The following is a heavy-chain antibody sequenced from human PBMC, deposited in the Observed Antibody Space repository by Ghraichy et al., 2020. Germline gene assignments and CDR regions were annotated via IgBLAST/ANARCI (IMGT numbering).Heavy chain of an antibody. D-gene: IGHD2/OR15-2a*01. V-gene: IGHV4-59*08. J-gene: IGHJ4*02. Sequence: GSLRLSCTVSGGSINYYYWSWIRQPPGKGLEWIGYIYYSGSTNYNPSLKSRVTMSLDTSKNQFSLKLTSVTAADTALYYCARHENIGGSLYHFDYWGQGTLVTVSS. CDR2: IYYSGST. CDR1: GGSINYYY. CDR3: ARHENIGGSLYHFDY.